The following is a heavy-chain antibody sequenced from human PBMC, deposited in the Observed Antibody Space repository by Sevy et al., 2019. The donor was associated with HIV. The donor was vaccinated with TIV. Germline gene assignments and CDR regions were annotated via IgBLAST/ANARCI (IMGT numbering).Heavy chain of an antibody. V-gene: IGHV3-7*03. J-gene: IGHJ6*02. CDR3: AKGFCSGGSCPRDYYYYGMDV. CDR1: GFTFNSYW. CDR2: IKQDGSEK. D-gene: IGHD2-15*01. Sequence: GGSLRLSCAASGFTFNSYWMSWVRQAPGKGLEWVANIKQDGSEKYYVDSVKGRFTISRDNSQNSLFLQMNSLRADDTAVYYCAKGFCSGGSCPRDYYYYGMDVWGQGTTITVSS.